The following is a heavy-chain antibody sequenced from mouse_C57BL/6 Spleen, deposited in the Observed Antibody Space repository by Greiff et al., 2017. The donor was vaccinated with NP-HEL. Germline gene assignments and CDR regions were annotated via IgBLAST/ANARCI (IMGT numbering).Heavy chain of an antibody. CDR1: GYAFSSSW. CDR3: ARSGYDYDY. D-gene: IGHD2-4*01. J-gene: IGHJ2*01. V-gene: IGHV1-82*01. CDR2: IYPGDGDT. Sequence: VQLQQSGPELVKPGASVKISCKASGYAFSSSWMNWVKQRPGKGLEWIGRIYPGDGDTNYNGKFKGKATLTADKSSSTAYMQLSSLTSEDSAVYFCARSGYDYDYWGQSTTLTVSS.